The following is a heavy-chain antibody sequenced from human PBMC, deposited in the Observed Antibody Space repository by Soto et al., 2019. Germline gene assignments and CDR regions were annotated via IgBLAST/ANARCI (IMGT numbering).Heavy chain of an antibody. Sequence: VGSLRLSCAASGFTFSSYAMHWVRQAPGKGLEWVAVISYDGSNKYYADSVKGRFTISRDNSKNTLYLQMNSLRAEDTAVYYCAREYSSSWYSHAFDIWGQGTMVTVSS. CDR1: GFTFSSYA. D-gene: IGHD6-13*01. J-gene: IGHJ3*02. CDR3: AREYSSSWYSHAFDI. V-gene: IGHV3-30-3*01. CDR2: ISYDGSNK.